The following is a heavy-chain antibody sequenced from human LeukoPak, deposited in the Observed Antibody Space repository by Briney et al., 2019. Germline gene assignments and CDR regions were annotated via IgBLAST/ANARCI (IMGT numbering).Heavy chain of an antibody. D-gene: IGHD3/OR15-3a*01. CDR1: GGSFSGYY. V-gene: IGHV4-39*01. Sequence: SETLSLTCAVYGGSFSGYYWGWIRQPPGKGLEWIGSIYYSGNTYYNASLKSQVSISIDTSKNQFSLKLTSVTAADTAVYYCARQTGSGLFILPGGQGTLVTVSS. CDR2: IYYSGNT. J-gene: IGHJ4*02. CDR3: ARQTGSGLFILP.